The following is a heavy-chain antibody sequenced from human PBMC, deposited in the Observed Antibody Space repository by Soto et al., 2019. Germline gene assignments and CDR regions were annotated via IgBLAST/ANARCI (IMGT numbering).Heavy chain of an antibody. CDR1: GGSISSYY. Sequence: PSETLSLTCTVSGGSISSYYWSWIRQPPGRGLEWIGYIYYSGSTNYNPSLKSRVTISVDTSKNQFSLKLSSVTAADTAVYYCERLTGGDAFDIRGQGTMVTVSS. CDR3: ERLTGGDAFDI. V-gene: IGHV4-59*01. CDR2: IYYSGST. J-gene: IGHJ3*02. D-gene: IGHD7-27*01.